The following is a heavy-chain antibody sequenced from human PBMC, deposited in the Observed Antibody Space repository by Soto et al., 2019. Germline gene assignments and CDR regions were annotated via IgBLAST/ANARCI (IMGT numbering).Heavy chain of an antibody. Sequence: VKVSCKASGYTFTSYDINWVRQATGQGLEWMGWMNANNGNTGYAQKLQGRVTMTTDTSTSTAYMELRSLRSDDTAVYYCARDEPRIAVAGSWFDPWGQGTLVTVSS. D-gene: IGHD6-19*01. V-gene: IGHV1-18*01. CDR1: GYTFTSYD. CDR3: ARDEPRIAVAGSWFDP. CDR2: MNANNGNT. J-gene: IGHJ5*02.